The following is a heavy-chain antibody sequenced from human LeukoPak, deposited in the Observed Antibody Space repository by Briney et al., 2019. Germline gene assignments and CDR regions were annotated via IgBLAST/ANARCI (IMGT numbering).Heavy chain of an antibody. CDR3: ARDHYDSSGYVDDAFDI. D-gene: IGHD3-22*01. Sequence: SVKVSCKASGGTFSSYAISWVRQAPGQGLEWMGRIIPILGIANYAQKFQGRVTITADKSTSTAYMELSSLRSEDTAVYYCARDHYDSSGYVDDAFDIWGQGTMVTVSS. V-gene: IGHV1-69*04. CDR1: GGTFSSYA. CDR2: IIPILGIA. J-gene: IGHJ3*02.